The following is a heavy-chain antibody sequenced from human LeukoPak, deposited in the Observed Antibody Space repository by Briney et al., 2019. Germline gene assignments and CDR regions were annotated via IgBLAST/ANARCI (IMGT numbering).Heavy chain of an antibody. CDR3: AREAPCIAAAGLFDY. D-gene: IGHD6-13*01. J-gene: IGHJ4*02. Sequence: ASVKVSCKASGYTFTSYGISWVRQAPGQGLEWMGWISAYNGNTNYAQKLQGRVTMTTDTSTSTAYMELRSLRSDDTAVYYCAREAPCIAAAGLFDYWGQGTLVTVSS. V-gene: IGHV1-18*01. CDR1: GYTFTSYG. CDR2: ISAYNGNT.